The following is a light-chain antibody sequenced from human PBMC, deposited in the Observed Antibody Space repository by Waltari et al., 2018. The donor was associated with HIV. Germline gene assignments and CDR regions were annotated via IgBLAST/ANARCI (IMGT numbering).Light chain of an antibody. CDR3: STHTADDTLA. J-gene: IGLJ3*02. V-gene: IGLV2-14*03. Sequence: QSALTQPASVSGSPGQSVTIPSTGTTSAVGPYNFVSWYQQHPGNVPKVLISQITSRPPGVPHRFSASRSGNTASLTISGLQAEDEAVYYCSTHTADDTLAFGGGTKLTVL. CDR2: QIT. CDR1: TSAVGPYNF.